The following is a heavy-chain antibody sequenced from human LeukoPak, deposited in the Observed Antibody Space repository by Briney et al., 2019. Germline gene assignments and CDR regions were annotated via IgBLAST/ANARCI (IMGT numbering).Heavy chain of an antibody. D-gene: IGHD3-3*01. J-gene: IGHJ6*03. CDR2: ISAYNGNT. CDR3: ARVGHADRGPYDFWSGPKSDYYYYMDV. Sequence: ASVKVSCKASGYTFTSYGISWVRQTPGQGLEWMGWISAYNGNTNYAQKLQGRVTMTTDTSTSTAYMELRSLRSDDTAVYYCARVGHADRGPYDFWSGPKSDYYYYMDVWGKGTTVTVSS. V-gene: IGHV1-18*01. CDR1: GYTFTSYG.